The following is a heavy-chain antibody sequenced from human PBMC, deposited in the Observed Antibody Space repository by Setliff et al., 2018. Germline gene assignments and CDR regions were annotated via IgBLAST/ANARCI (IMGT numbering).Heavy chain of an antibody. J-gene: IGHJ4*02. CDR1: GGAVSGDY. V-gene: IGHV4-59*02. CDR2: INYSGST. Sequence: SETLSLTCSVSGGAVSGDYWTWIRQPPGKGLEYIGYINYSGSTNYNPSLKSRVTISGDTSKNQFSLKLISMIAADTAVYYCARGRNIAARLLDSWGQGTLVTVSS. CDR3: ARGRNIAARLLDS. D-gene: IGHD6-6*01.